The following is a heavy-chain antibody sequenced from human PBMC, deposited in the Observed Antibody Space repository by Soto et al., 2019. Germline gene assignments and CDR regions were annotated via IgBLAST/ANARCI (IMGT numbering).Heavy chain of an antibody. V-gene: IGHV4-59*08. J-gene: IGHJ4*02. Sequence: QVQLLESGPGLVKPSETLSLTCTVSGGSISSYYWSWIRQPPGKGLEWIGYIYSSGSTNYNPSLNSRVTISVDTSKTQFSLKLSSVTAADTAVYYCARRYGGGFDYWGQGTLVTVSS. CDR1: GGSISSYY. CDR3: ARRYGGGFDY. CDR2: IYSSGST. D-gene: IGHD3-10*01.